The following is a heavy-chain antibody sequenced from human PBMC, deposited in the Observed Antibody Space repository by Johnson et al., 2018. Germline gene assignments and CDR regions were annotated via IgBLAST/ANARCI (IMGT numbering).Heavy chain of an antibody. Sequence: QVQLQESGPGLVKPSQTLSLTCLVSGGSISSGTFFWTWIRQPAGGGLEWIGRIWTSGTTHYNPSLKSRVTISLDTPKNQVSLKLTSVTATDTAVYFCAKATAIVGADIGYLDYWGQGTLVTVSS. CDR1: GGSISSGTFF. D-gene: IGHD1-26*01. CDR3: AKATAIVGADIGYLDY. V-gene: IGHV4-61*02. CDR2: IWTSGTT. J-gene: IGHJ4*02.